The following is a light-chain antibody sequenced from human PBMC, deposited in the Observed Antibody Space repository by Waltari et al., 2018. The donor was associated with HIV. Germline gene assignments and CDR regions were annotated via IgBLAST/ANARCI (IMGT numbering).Light chain of an antibody. V-gene: IGKV3-11*01. CDR2: DAS. J-gene: IGKJ4*01. Sequence: DIVLTQSPATLSLSPGERATLSCRASQSVSSYLAWYQQKPGQAPRLLIYDASNRATGIPAGFSGSGSGTDFTLTISSLEPEDFAVYYCQQRSNWPPLTLGGGTKVEIK. CDR1: QSVSSY. CDR3: QQRSNWPPLT.